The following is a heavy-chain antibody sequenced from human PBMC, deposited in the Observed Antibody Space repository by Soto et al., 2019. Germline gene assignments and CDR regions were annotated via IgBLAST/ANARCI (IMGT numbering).Heavy chain of an antibody. Sequence: QVQLQKSGPGLVKPSETLSLTCTVSGGSISSKYWSWIRQPPGKGLEWIGYIYYNGRTNYNPSLKSRVTISVDTSRNQFSLKLSSVTAADTAVYYCARLRWATIAEAGSFDYWGQGILVTVSS. J-gene: IGHJ4*02. CDR3: ARLRWATIAEAGSFDY. D-gene: IGHD6-13*01. V-gene: IGHV4-59*08. CDR2: IYYNGRT. CDR1: GGSISSKY.